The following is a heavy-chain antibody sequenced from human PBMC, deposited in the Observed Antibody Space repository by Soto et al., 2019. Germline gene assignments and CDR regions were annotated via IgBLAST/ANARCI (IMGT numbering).Heavy chain of an antibody. D-gene: IGHD3-22*01. CDR2: ISYDGSNK. CDR1: GFTFSSYA. V-gene: IGHV3-30-3*01. CDR3: ARVLNYDSSGYYVNYYFDY. Sequence: QVQLVESGGGVVQPERSLRLSCAASGFTFSSYAMHWVRQAPGKGLEWVAVISYDGSNKYYADSVKGRFTISRDNSTNTLXXQMNRLRAEETAVYYCARVLNYDSSGYYVNYYFDYWGQGTLVTVSS. J-gene: IGHJ4*02.